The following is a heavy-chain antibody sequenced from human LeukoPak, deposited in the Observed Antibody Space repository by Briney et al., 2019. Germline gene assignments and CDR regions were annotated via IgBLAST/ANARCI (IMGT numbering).Heavy chain of an antibody. CDR2: ISSGVTYI. CDR1: GFTFSSYG. D-gene: IGHD1-20*01. CDR3: ARVLDITGTIFDAFDI. V-gene: IGHV3-21*01. J-gene: IGHJ3*02. Sequence: PGGSLRLSCAASGFTFSSYGMHWVRQAPGKGLEWVSSISSGVTYIYYADSLKGRFTISRDNAKNSLYLQMNSLRAEDTAVYYCARVLDITGTIFDAFDIWGQGTMVTVSS.